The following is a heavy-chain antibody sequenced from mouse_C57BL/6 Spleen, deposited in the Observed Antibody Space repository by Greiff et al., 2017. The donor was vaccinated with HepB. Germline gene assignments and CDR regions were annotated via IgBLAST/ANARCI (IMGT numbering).Heavy chain of an antibody. CDR1: GFTFSSYA. CDR3: ARAFYDGYYYYAMDY. J-gene: IGHJ4*01. V-gene: IGHV5-4*03. D-gene: IGHD2-3*01. CDR2: ISDGGSYT. Sequence: EVNVVESGGGLVKPGGSLKLSCAASGFTFSSYAMSWVRQTPEKRLEWVATISDGGSYTYYPDNVKGRFTISRDNAKNNLYLQMSHLKSEDTAMYYCARAFYDGYYYYAMDYWGQGTSVTVSS.